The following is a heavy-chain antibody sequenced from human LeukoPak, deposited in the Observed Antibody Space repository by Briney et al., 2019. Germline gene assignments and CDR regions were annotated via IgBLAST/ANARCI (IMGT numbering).Heavy chain of an antibody. V-gene: IGHV3-66*01. CDR2: IYSGGST. J-gene: IGHJ4*02. Sequence: PGGSLRLSCAASGFTVSSNYMSWVRQAPGKGLEWVSVIYSGGSTYYADSVTGRFTISRDNSKNTLYLQMNSLRAEDTAVYYCARDLGDGYNDYWGQGTLVTVSS. CDR3: ARDLGDGYNDY. D-gene: IGHD5-24*01. CDR1: GFTVSSNY.